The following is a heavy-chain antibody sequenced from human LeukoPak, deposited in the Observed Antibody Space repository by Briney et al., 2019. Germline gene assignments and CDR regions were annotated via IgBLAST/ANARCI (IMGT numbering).Heavy chain of an antibody. Sequence: GGSLRLSCAASGFTFSSYEMNWVRQAPGKGLEWVSYISSSGGTIYYADSVKGRFTISRDNAKNSLYLQMNSLRAEDTAVYYCARDRITGTPREAFDIWGQGTMVTVSS. CDR2: ISSSGGTI. CDR1: GFTFSSYE. CDR3: ARDRITGTPREAFDI. J-gene: IGHJ3*02. V-gene: IGHV3-48*03. D-gene: IGHD1-20*01.